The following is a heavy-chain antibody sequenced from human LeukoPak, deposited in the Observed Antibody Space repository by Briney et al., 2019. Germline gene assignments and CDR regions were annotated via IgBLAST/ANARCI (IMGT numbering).Heavy chain of an antibody. CDR1: GYSISSGTYY. CDR3: ARFTGYCSGTSCYPNAFDI. Sequence: SETLSLTCTVSGYSISSGTYYWTWIRQPAGKGLEWIGRISTSGSTNYNPSLKSRVTISLDTSKNQFSLKLSSVTAADTAVFYCARFTGYCSGTSCYPNAFDIWGQGTMVIVSS. CDR2: ISTSGST. V-gene: IGHV4-61*02. D-gene: IGHD2-2*01. J-gene: IGHJ3*02.